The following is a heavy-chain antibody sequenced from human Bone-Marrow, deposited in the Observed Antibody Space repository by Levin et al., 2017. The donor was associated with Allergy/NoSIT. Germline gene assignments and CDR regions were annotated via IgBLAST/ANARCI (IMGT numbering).Heavy chain of an antibody. J-gene: IGHJ4*02. CDR2: IKSDASDT. D-gene: IGHD2-2*01. CDR1: GFTFSHYY. V-gene: IGHV3-74*01. CDR3: ARGGCSSTSCLDN. Sequence: PGGSLRLSCAASGFTFSHYYMHWVRQAPGEGLVWVSYIKSDASDTKYADSVKGRFTISRDNARNTLSLQMNSLRVEDTAVYFCARGGCSSTSCLDNWGQGTLVTVSS.